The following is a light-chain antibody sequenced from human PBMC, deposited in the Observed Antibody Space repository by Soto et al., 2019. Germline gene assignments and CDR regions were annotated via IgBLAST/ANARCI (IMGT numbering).Light chain of an antibody. CDR1: QTVLTN. J-gene: IGKJ5*01. V-gene: IGKV3-15*01. CDR3: QQYNNWPIT. Sequence: EVGMTQSPVTLSVSPGERATLYCRASQTVLTNLAWYQQKPGQSPRLLIYGASARATGIPARFSGSGSGTEFTLTIFSLQSEDFALYYCQQYNNWPITFGQGTRLEIK. CDR2: GAS.